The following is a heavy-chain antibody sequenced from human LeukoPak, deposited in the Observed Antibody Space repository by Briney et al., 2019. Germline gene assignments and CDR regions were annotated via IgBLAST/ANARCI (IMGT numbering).Heavy chain of an antibody. CDR1: GYTFTSYH. D-gene: IGHD1-26*01. CDR2: INPSGGGT. J-gene: IGHJ4*02. CDR3: ARVEGATLPGDY. Sequence: GASVKVSCKASGYTFTSYHIHWVRQAPGQGLEWMGIINPSGGGTRYAQEFQARVTMTRDTSTSTVYMELSTLRPEDTAVYYCARVEGATLPGDYWGQGTLVTVSS. V-gene: IGHV1-46*01.